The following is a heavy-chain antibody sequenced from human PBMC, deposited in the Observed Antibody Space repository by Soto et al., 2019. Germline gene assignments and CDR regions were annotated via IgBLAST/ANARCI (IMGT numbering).Heavy chain of an antibody. J-gene: IGHJ4*02. CDR3: ATLPRTIERTPAAIWSFDS. CDR2: LDAEDGET. D-gene: IGHD2-2*01. Sequence: GASVEVSCKVSGYSLSDLSIHWVRQAPGKGLEWMGGLDAEDGETIYAQKLQGRGTMTEDTSTDTAYMELSSLTSEDTAMYYCATLPRTIERTPAAIWSFDSWGQGTLVTVSS. V-gene: IGHV1-24*01. CDR1: GYSLSDLS.